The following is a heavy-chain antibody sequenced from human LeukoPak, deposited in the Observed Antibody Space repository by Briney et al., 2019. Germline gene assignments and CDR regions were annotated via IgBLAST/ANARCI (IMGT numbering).Heavy chain of an antibody. Sequence: ISGTGVSTSSAASGKGRFNISRDNTKKRVDMKMNSVRGEDTAVYYCANSLDYAGKKYFYYWGQGTLVTVSS. J-gene: IGHJ4*02. V-gene: IGHV3-23*01. CDR3: ANSLDYAGKKYFYY. CDR2: ISGTGVST. D-gene: IGHD4-23*01.